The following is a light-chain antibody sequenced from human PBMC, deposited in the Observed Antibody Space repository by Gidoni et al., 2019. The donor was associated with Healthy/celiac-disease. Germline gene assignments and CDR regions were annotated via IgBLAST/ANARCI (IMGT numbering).Light chain of an antibody. J-gene: IGKJ1*01. CDR3: QQYGSSPWT. CDR2: GAS. Sequence: EIVLTQSPGTLSLSPGERATLSCSASQSVSSSYLAWYQQKPGQAPRLLIYGASSRATGIPDRFSGSGSGTDLPLTISRLEPEDFAVYYCQQYGSSPWTFXQXTKVEIK. CDR1: QSVSSSY. V-gene: IGKV3-20*01.